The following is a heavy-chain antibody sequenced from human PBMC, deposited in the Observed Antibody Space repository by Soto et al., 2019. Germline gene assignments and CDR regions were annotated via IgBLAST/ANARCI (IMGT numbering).Heavy chain of an antibody. J-gene: IGHJ4*02. CDR2: ISSSSSYI. CDR1: GFTFSTYN. V-gene: IGHV3-21*01. Sequence: EVQLVESGGGLVKPGGSLRLSCAASGFTFSTYNMNWVRQAPGKGLEWVSSISSSSSYIYYADSVKGRFTISRDNAKNSLFLQMHSLRADDTAVYYCARALPAAGRPLYFDCWGQGTLVTVSS. D-gene: IGHD6-13*01. CDR3: ARALPAAGRPLYFDC.